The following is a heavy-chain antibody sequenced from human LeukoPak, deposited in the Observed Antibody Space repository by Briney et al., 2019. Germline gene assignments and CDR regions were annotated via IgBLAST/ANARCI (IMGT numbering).Heavy chain of an antibody. V-gene: IGHV3-30*02. Sequence: GGSLRLSCAASGFTFSSYGMHWVRQAPGKGLEWVAFIRYDGSNEYYADSVKGRFTISRDNSKSTLYLQMNSLRGEDTAVYYCAKVDATSDHFHSWGQGTLVTVSS. J-gene: IGHJ4*02. CDR3: AKVDATSDHFHS. CDR1: GFTFSSYG. CDR2: IRYDGSNE.